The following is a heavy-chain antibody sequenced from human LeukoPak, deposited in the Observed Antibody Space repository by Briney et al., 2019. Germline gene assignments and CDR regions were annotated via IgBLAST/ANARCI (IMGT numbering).Heavy chain of an antibody. CDR3: ARHGGVVVSTLLDY. CDR1: GGSTRSTTYY. D-gene: IGHD3-22*01. J-gene: IGHJ4*02. Sequence: SEALSLTCTVSGGSTRSTTYYWGWIRQPPGKGLEWIGSIDYSGSTYYNPSLKSRVTISVDTSKNQFSLRLSSVTAAETAVYFCARHGGVVVSTLLDYWGQGTLVTVSS. CDR2: IDYSGST. V-gene: IGHV4-39*01.